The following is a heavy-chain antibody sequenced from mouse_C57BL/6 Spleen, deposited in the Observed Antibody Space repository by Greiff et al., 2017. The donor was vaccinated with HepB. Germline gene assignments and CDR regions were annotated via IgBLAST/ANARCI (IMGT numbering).Heavy chain of an antibody. D-gene: IGHD2-1*01. Sequence: QVQLQQSGAELVKPGASVKLSCKASGYTFTSYWMHWVKQRPGQGLEWIGMIHPKSGSTNYNEKFKSKATLTVDKSSSTAYMQLSSLTSEDSAVYYCARSDGNYVAWFAYWGQGTLVTVSA. CDR2: IHPKSGST. J-gene: IGHJ3*01. CDR3: ARSDGNYVAWFAY. CDR1: GYTFTSYW. V-gene: IGHV1-64*01.